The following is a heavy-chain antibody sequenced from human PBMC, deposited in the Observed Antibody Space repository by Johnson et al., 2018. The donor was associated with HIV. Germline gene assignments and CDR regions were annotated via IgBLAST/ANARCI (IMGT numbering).Heavy chain of an antibody. J-gene: IGHJ3*02. Sequence: QVQLVESGGGLVQPGGSLRLSCAASGFIVSNNYMSWIRQAPDKGLEWVAVISYDGSYKYYADSVKGRFTISRDDSKNTMYLQMNSLRAEDTAVYYCAKDRGITMIVVAYDAFDIWGQGTMVTVSS. V-gene: IGHV3-30*18. CDR1: GFIVSNNY. CDR3: AKDRGITMIVVAYDAFDI. D-gene: IGHD3-22*01. CDR2: ISYDGSYK.